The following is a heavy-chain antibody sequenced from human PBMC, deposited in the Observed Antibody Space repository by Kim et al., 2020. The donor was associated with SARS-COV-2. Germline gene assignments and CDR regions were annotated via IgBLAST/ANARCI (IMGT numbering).Heavy chain of an antibody. D-gene: IGHD3-3*02. J-gene: IGHJ3*01. CDR3: AREFSAYDAFDV. CDR2: INGRADTI. CDR1: GFNFYTFE. Sequence: GGSLRLSCAASGFNFYTFEMHWVRQAPGKGLEWLSYINGRADTIYYADSVRGRFTISRDNTRNFVYLQMNSLRAGDTALYYCAREFSAYDAFDVWGQGTMVTVSA. V-gene: IGHV3-48*03.